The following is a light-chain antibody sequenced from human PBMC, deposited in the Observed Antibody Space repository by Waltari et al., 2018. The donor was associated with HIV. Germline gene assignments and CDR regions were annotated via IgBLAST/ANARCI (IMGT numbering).Light chain of an antibody. CDR2: GDN. J-gene: IGLJ3*02. CDR1: SSNIGSYP. Sequence: QSVMTQPPSASGTPGQRVVLSCSGGSSNIGSYPVNWYQHLPGAAPKLLIRGDNQRPSGVPDRFSVSKSGTSASLAISDLQSEDEADYYCAAWDATLHHWVFGGGTKLTVV. V-gene: IGLV1-44*01. CDR3: AAWDATLHHWV.